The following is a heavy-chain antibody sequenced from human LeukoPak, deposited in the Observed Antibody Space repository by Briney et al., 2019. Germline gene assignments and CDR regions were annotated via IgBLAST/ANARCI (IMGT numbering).Heavy chain of an antibody. CDR1: GGTFSSYA. Sequence: SVKVSCKASGGTFSSYAISWVRQAPGQGLEWMGRIIPILGIANYAQKFHGRVTITADKSTSTAYLELSSLRSEDTAVYDCASDTYYAFWTDSYYFDYWGQGTLVTVSS. D-gene: IGHD3/OR15-3a*01. V-gene: IGHV1-69*04. CDR2: IIPILGIA. J-gene: IGHJ4*02. CDR3: ASDTYYAFWTDSYYFDY.